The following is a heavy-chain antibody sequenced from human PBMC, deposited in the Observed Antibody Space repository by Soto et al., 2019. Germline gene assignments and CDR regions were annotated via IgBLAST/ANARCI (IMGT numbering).Heavy chain of an antibody. Sequence: PGGSLRLSCAASGFTFSSYAMHWVRQAPGKGLEWVAVISYDGSNKYYADSVKGRFTISRDNSKNTLYLQMNSLRAEDTALYYCAKGPELDYGDSYWYFDLWGRGTLVTVSS. D-gene: IGHD4-17*01. CDR3: AKGPELDYGDSYWYFDL. J-gene: IGHJ2*01. CDR1: GFTFSSYA. CDR2: ISYDGSNK. V-gene: IGHV3-30-3*01.